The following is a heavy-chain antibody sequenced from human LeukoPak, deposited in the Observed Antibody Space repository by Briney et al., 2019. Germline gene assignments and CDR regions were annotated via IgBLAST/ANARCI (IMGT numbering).Heavy chain of an antibody. CDR3: ARTTYGDYGLPEAPYFDY. V-gene: IGHV1-69*05. J-gene: IGHJ4*02. CDR1: GGTFSSYA. Sequence: SVKVSCKASGGTFSSYAISWVRQAPGQGLEWMGGIIPIFGTANYAQKFQGRVTITTDESTSTAYMELSSLRAEDTAVYYCARTTYGDYGLPEAPYFDYWGQGTLVTVSS. CDR2: IIPIFGTA. D-gene: IGHD4-17*01.